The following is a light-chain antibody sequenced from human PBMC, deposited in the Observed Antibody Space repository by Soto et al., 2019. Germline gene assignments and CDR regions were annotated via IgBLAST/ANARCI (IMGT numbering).Light chain of an antibody. V-gene: IGKV1-33*01. CDR3: QQYDNLPLT. CDR1: QDINKN. J-gene: IGKJ4*01. CDR2: DAS. Sequence: IQMTQSPSSLSASVGDRVTITFQASQDINKNLIWYQQKPGKPPKLLIYDASDLETGVPSRFSGSGSGTGFTFTINSLQPEDIATYYCQQYDNLPLTFGGGTKVDIK.